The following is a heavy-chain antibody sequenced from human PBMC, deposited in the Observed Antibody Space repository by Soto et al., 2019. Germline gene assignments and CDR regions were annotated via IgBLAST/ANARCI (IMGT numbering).Heavy chain of an antibody. V-gene: IGHV1-8*01. Sequence: GASVKVSCKTSGYSFTNNDVTWVRQATGQGLEWMGWMNPGSGDTGYAQKFQGRVTMTRDISIATAYMELSGLTSDDTAIYYCARMATFSSLNWFDPWGQGTLVTVSS. CDR2: MNPGSGDT. CDR3: ARMATFSSLNWFDP. CDR1: GYSFTNND. J-gene: IGHJ5*02. D-gene: IGHD3-16*01.